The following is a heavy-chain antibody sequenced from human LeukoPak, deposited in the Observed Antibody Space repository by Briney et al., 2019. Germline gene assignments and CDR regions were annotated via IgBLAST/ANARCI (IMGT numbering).Heavy chain of an antibody. CDR2: ISYDGSNK. D-gene: IGHD5-18*01. CDR3: AQISVDTSRGRWSDFDS. J-gene: IGHJ4*02. V-gene: IGHV3-30-3*01. CDR1: GFTFSSYA. Sequence: GGSLRLSCAASGFTFSSYAMHWVRQAPGKGLEWVAVISYDGSNKYYADSVKGRFTISRDNSKNMLYLQMNSLRADDTAVYYCAQISVDTSRGRWSDFDSWGQGILVTVSS.